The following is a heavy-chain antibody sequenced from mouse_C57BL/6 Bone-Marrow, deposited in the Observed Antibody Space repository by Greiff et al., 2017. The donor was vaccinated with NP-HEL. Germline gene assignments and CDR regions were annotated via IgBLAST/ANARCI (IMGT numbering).Heavy chain of an antibody. CDR2: IYPGNSDT. CDR3: TILIPYDYDDYYAMDY. Sequence: VQLQQSGTVLARPGASVKMSCKTSGYTFTSYWMHWVKQRPGQGLEWIGAIYPGNSDTSYNQKFKGKAQLTAVTSASTAYMELSSLTNEDSAVYYCTILIPYDYDDYYAMDYWGQGTSVTVSS. D-gene: IGHD2-4*01. CDR1: GYTFTSYW. V-gene: IGHV1-5*01. J-gene: IGHJ4*01.